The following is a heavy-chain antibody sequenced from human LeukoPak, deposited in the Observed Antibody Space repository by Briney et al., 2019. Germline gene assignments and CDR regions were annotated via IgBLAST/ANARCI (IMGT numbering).Heavy chain of an antibody. CDR3: ARPITIFGVVKVGMDV. J-gene: IGHJ6*02. Sequence: PGASVKVSCKASGYTFTSYDINWVRQATGQGLEWMGWMYPNSGNTGYAQKFQGRVTMTRNTSISTAYMELSSLRSEDTAVYYCARPITIFGVVKVGMDVWGQGTTVTVSS. CDR1: GYTFTSYD. D-gene: IGHD3-3*01. V-gene: IGHV1-8*01. CDR2: MYPNSGNT.